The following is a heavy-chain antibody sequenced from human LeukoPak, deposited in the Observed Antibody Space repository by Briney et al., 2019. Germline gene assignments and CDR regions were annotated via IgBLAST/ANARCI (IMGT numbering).Heavy chain of an antibody. J-gene: IGHJ6*02. CDR1: GFTFTGYY. CDR3: TREALRWFEDGNYYYYGMDV. CDR2: INPNSGGT. D-gene: IGHD3-10*01. Sequence: ASVRVSCKASGFTFTGYYMHWVRQAPGQGRDWVGWINPNSGGTNYAQKFQVRVTITSDTAISTAYLELSRLRSDDTAVYSCTREALRWFEDGNYYYYGMDVWGRGTTVTVSS. V-gene: IGHV1-2*02.